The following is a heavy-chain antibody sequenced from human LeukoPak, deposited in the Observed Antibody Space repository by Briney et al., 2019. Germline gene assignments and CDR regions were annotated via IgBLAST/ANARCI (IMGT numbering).Heavy chain of an antibody. CDR1: GITLSNYV. Sequence: PGGSLRLSCAVSGITLSNYVMSWVRQAPGKGLEWVAGISDSGGRTNYADSVKGRFTISRDNPKNTLYLQMNSLGAEDTAVYFCAKRGVVIRVILVGFHKEAYYFDSWGQGALVTVSS. D-gene: IGHD3-22*01. CDR3: AKRGVVIRVILVGFHKEAYYFDS. V-gene: IGHV3-23*01. CDR2: ISDSGGRT. J-gene: IGHJ4*02.